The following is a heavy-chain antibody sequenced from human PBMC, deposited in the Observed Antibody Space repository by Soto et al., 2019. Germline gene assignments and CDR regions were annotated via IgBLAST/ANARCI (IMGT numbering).Heavy chain of an antibody. V-gene: IGHV1-18*01. CDR1: GYTFTSYG. CDR2: IGAYSGNT. Sequence: ASVKVSCKASGYTFTSYGINWVRQAPGQGLEWMGWIGAYSGNTDYAQTYQDRVTMTADTSTSTAYMELRSLRPADTAVYYCAGPEVHCTGKGSCHYCLCGLDVWGQGTMVTVSS. D-gene: IGHD2-15*01. CDR3: AGPEVHCTGKGSCHYCLCGLDV. J-gene: IGHJ6*02.